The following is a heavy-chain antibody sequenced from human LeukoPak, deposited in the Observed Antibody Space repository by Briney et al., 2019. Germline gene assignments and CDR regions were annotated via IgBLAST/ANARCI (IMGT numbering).Heavy chain of an antibody. CDR2: INPRGGST. D-gene: IGHD1-26*01. CDR1: GYTFTTYY. V-gene: IGHV1-46*01. CDR3: ARDLSGSTIYYYSYMDV. J-gene: IGHJ6*03. Sequence: ASVKVSCNASGYTFTTYYMHSVRQAPGQGLEWMEIINPRGGSTSYAQKFQGRVTMTRDKYKSTVYMELSSLRSEDTVVYYCARDLSGSTIYYYSYMDVWGKGTTATVSS.